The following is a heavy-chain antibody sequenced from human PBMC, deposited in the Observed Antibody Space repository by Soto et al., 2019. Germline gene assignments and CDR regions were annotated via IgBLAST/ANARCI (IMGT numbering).Heavy chain of an antibody. CDR1: GFTFSSYG. D-gene: IGHD3-3*02. V-gene: IGHV3-30*18. Sequence: GGSLRLSCAASGFTFSSYGMHWVRQAPGKGLEWVAVISYDGSNKYYANSVKGRFTISRDNSKNTLYLQMNSLRAEDTAVYYCAKGFHFWSGYYPHGVDYWGQGTLVTVSS. CDR2: ISYDGSNK. CDR3: AKGFHFWSGYYPHGVDY. J-gene: IGHJ4*02.